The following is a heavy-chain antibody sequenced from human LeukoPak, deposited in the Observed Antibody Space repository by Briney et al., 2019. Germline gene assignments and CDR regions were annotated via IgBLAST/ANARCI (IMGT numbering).Heavy chain of an antibody. D-gene: IGHD1-26*01. CDR2: IYPGDSDI. V-gene: IGHV5-51*07. Sequence: GESLKISCKCSGYSFTSHWIGWVHQMPGKGLEWMGVIYPGDSDIRYSPSFQGQVTISADKSISTAYLQWSSLKASDTAMYYCARPYTGSYFGGGYWGQGTLVTVSS. J-gene: IGHJ4*02. CDR3: ARPYTGSYFGGGY. CDR1: GYSFTSHW.